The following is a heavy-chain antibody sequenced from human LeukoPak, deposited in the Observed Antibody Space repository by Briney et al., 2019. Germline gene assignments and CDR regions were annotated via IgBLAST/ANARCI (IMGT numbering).Heavy chain of an antibody. D-gene: IGHD5-12*01. Sequence: PSETLSLTCAVYGGSFSGYYWSWIRQPPGKGLEWIGEINHSGSTNYNPSLKSRVTISVDTSKNQFSLKLSSVTAADTAVYYCARHFSGYDRRHNWFDPWGQGTLVTVSS. V-gene: IGHV4-34*01. CDR3: ARHFSGYDRRHNWFDP. CDR1: GGSFSGYY. CDR2: INHSGST. J-gene: IGHJ5*02.